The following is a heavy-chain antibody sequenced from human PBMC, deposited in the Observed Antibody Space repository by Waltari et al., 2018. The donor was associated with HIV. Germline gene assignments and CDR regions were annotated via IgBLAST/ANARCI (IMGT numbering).Heavy chain of an antibody. V-gene: IGHV3-21*01. Sequence: EVQLVESGGGLVKPGGSLRLSCAASGFTFSSYSMNWVRQAPGKGLEWVSSISSSSSYRYYADSVKGRFTIARDNAKNSLYLQMNSLRAEDTAVYYCATLDDSSDYWGQGTLVTVSS. J-gene: IGHJ4*02. D-gene: IGHD3-22*01. CDR1: GFTFSSYS. CDR2: ISSSSSYR. CDR3: ATLDDSSDY.